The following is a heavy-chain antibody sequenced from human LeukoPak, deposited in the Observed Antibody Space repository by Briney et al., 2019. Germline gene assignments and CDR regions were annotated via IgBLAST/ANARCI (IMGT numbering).Heavy chain of an antibody. CDR2: INHSGST. J-gene: IGHJ5*02. V-gene: IGHV4-34*01. D-gene: IGHD1-26*01. Sequence: SETLSLTCAVYGGSFSGYYWSWIRRPPGKGLEWIGEINHSGSTNYNPSLKSRVTISVDTSKNQFSLKLSSVTAADTAVYYCASKWELLLPFDPWGQGTLVTVSS. CDR1: GGSFSGYY. CDR3: ASKWELLLPFDP.